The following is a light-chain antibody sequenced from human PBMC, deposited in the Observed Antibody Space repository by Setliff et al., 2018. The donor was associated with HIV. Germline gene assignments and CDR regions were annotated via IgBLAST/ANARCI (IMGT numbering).Light chain of an antibody. J-gene: IGLJ1*01. Sequence: QSVLTQPASVSGSPGQSITISCTGTSSDVCGYNYVSWYQQHPGKAPQLMIYDVTNRPSGVSIRFSGSKSGNTASLTIAGLQAEDEADYYCSSYAGSYTTLYVFGTGTKVTVL. CDR1: SSDVCGYNY. CDR2: DVT. V-gene: IGLV2-14*03. CDR3: SSYAGSYTTLYV.